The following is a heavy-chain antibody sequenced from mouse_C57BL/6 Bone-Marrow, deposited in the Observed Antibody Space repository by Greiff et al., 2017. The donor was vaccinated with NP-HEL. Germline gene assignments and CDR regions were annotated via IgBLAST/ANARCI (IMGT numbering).Heavy chain of an antibody. D-gene: IGHD1-1*01. V-gene: IGHV1-63*01. Sequence: VKLMESGAELVRPGTSVKMSCKASGYTFTNYWIGWAKQRPGHGLEWIGDIYPGGGYTNYNEKFKGKATLTADKSSSTAYMQFSSLTSEDSAIYYCARTAYYYGGGFDYWGQGTTLTVSS. CDR3: ARTAYYYGGGFDY. CDR1: GYTFTNYW. J-gene: IGHJ2*01. CDR2: IYPGGGYT.